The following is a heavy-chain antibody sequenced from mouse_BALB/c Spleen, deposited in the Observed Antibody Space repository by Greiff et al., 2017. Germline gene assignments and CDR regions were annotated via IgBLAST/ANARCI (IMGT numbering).Heavy chain of an antibody. D-gene: IGHD1-1*01. J-gene: IGHJ2*01. CDR3: ARSNYDDSSYFDY. CDR2: INPSTGYT. Sequence: QVQLQQSGAELVKPGASVKMSCKASGYTFTSYWMHWVKQRPGQGLEWIGYINPSTGYTEYNQKFKDKATLTADKSSSTAYMQLSSLTSEDSAVYDCARSNYDDSSYFDYWGQGTTLTVSS. V-gene: IGHV1-7*01. CDR1: GYTFTSYW.